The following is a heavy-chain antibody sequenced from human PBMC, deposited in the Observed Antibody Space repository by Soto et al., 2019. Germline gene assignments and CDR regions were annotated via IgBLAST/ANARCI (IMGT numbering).Heavy chain of an antibody. D-gene: IGHD6-13*01. CDR1: GFTFSSYG. J-gene: IGHJ6*02. V-gene: IGHV3-30*18. CDR3: AKLPGTQDYYYYGMDV. Sequence: QVQLVESGGGVVQPGRSLRLSCAASGFTFSSYGMHWVRQAPGKGLEWVAVISYDGSNKYYADSVKGRFTISRDNSKNTLYLQMNSLRAEDTAVYYCAKLPGTQDYYYYGMDVWGQGTTVTVSS. CDR2: ISYDGSNK.